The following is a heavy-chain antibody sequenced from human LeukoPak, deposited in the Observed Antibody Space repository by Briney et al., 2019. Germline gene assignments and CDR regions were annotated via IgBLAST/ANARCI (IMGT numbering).Heavy chain of an antibody. CDR3: ARDLPRFEAFDY. CDR1: GFTFSSYE. CDR2: ISSSGSTI. V-gene: IGHV3-48*03. J-gene: IGHJ4*02. D-gene: IGHD3-3*01. Sequence: GGSLRLSCAASGFTFSSYEMNWVRQAPGKGLEWVLYISSSGSTIYYADSVKGRFTISRDNAKNSLYLQMNSLRAEDTAVYYCARDLPRFEAFDYWGQGTLVTVSS.